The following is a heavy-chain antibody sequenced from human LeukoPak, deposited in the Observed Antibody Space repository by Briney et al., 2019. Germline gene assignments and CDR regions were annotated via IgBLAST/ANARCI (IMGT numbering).Heavy chain of an antibody. CDR3: AKDPIVFNSGDYYLGAFNI. CDR1: GFTFSSCA. CDR2: ISGGGGKT. Sequence: PGGSLRLPCEASGFTFSSCALSWVRQAPGKGLEWVSAISGGGGKTWYADSVKGRFTISRDNSKNTLYLQMNSLRAEDTALYYCAKDPIVFNSGDYYLGAFNIWGQGAMVTVSS. D-gene: IGHD2-21*02. V-gene: IGHV3-23*01. J-gene: IGHJ3*02.